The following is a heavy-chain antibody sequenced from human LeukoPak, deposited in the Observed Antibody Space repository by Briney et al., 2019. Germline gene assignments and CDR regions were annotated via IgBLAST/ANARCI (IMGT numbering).Heavy chain of an antibody. J-gene: IGHJ4*02. CDR1: GFTFDSYA. Sequence: PGGSLRLSCAASGFTFDSYAMTWVRQPPGKGLEWVSAITADGAGTYYADSVKGRFTISRDNSMNTLFLDMDSLRAEDTAIYYRAKEEYLLLCPDYWGQGTLVTV. D-gene: IGHD3-10*02. V-gene: IGHV3-23*01. CDR3: AKEEYLLLCPDY. CDR2: ITADGAGT.